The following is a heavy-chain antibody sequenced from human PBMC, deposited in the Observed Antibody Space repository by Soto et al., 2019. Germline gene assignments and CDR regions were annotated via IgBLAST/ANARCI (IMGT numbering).Heavy chain of an antibody. Sequence: ASVKVSCKASGYTFTGYYMHWVRQAPGQGLEWMGLINPNSGGTNYAQKFQGWVTMTRDTSISTAYMELSRLRSDDTAVYYCARLLTEQQLDYGMDVWGQGTTVTVSS. CDR2: INPNSGGT. V-gene: IGHV1-2*04. D-gene: IGHD6-13*01. CDR3: ARLLTEQQLDYGMDV. J-gene: IGHJ6*02. CDR1: GYTFTGYY.